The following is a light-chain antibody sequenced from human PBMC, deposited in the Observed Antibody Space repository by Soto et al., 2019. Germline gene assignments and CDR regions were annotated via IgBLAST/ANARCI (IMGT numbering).Light chain of an antibody. V-gene: IGKV1-5*03. Sequence: DIQMTQSPSTLSASVGDRVTITCRASQSISRWLAWYQRKPGKAPNLLIYKASSLDSGVPSRFRGKGSGTEFTLPISILQPEDFATDDCQQYNSYSTFGQGTKVEIK. CDR3: QQYNSYST. CDR2: KAS. CDR1: QSISRW. J-gene: IGKJ1*01.